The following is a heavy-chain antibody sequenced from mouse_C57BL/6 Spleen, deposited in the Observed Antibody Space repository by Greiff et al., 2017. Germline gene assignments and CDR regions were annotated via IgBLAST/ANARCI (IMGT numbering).Heavy chain of an antibody. V-gene: IGHV1-76*01. CDR1: GYTFTGYY. J-gene: IGHJ3*01. D-gene: IGHD1-1*01. CDR2: IYPGSGNT. CDR3: ARGGFTTPFAY. Sequence: VQLQQSGAELVRPGASVKLSCKASGYTFTGYYINWVKQRPGQGLEWIARIYPGSGNTYYNEKFKGKATLTAEKSSSTAYMQLSSLTSEDSAVYFCARGGFTTPFAYWGQGTLVTVSA.